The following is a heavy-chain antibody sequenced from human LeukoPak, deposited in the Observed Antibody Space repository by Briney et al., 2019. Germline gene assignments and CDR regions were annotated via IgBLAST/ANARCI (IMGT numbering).Heavy chain of an antibody. CDR3: AGAYDSSGYDAFDI. CDR2: IIPIFGTA. V-gene: IGHV1-69*06. D-gene: IGHD3-22*01. CDR1: GGTFSSYA. Sequence: SVKVSCKASGGTFSSYAISWVRQAPGQGLEWMGGIIPIFGTANYAQKFQGRVTITADKSTSTAYMELSSLRSEDTAVYYCAGAYDSSGYDAFDIWGQGTMVTVSS. J-gene: IGHJ3*02.